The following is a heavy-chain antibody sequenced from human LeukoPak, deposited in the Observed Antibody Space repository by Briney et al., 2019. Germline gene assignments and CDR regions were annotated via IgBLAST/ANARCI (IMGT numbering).Heavy chain of an antibody. CDR2: MNPNSGNT. D-gene: IGHD5-18*01. CDR1: GYTFTSYD. V-gene: IGHV1-8*01. Sequence: ASVKVSCKASGYTFTSYDINWVRQATGQGLEWMGWMNPNSGNTGYAQKFQGRVTMTRNTSISTAYMELRSLRSDDTAVYYCARNRGYSYGYGDYWGQGTPVTVSS. J-gene: IGHJ4*02. CDR3: ARNRGYSYGYGDY.